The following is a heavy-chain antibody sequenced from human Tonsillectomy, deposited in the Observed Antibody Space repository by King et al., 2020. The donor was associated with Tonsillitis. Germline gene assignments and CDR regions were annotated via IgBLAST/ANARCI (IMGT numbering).Heavy chain of an antibody. CDR3: ARGFNDFWSGRNYYSYYIDV. CDR1: GYTFINYG. V-gene: IGHV1-18*01. CDR2: ITAYNGNT. D-gene: IGHD3-3*01. J-gene: IGHJ6*03. Sequence: QLVQSGAEVKKPGASVKVSCKASGYTFINYGISWVRQAPGQGLEWMGWITAYNGNTNYAQKLQGRVTMTTDASTGTAYMELRSLRSDDTAVYYCARGFNDFWSGRNYYSYYIDVWANGTTVTVSS.